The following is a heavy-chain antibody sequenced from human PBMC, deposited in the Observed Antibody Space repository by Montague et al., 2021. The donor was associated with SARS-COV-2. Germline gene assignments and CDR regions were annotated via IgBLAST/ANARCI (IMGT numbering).Heavy chain of an antibody. CDR3: AREPDYGDYFDY. Sequence: SETLSLTSTVSGGSISSYYWSWIRQPTGKGLEWIEYIYYSGSTNYNPSLKSRVTISVDTSKDQFSLKLSSVTAADTAVYYCAREPDYGDYFDYWGQGTLVTVSS. V-gene: IGHV4-59*01. J-gene: IGHJ4*02. CDR2: IYYSGST. CDR1: GGSISSYY. D-gene: IGHD4-17*01.